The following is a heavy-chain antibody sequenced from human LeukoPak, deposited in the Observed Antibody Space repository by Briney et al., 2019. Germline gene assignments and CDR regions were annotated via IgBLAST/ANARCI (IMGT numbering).Heavy chain of an antibody. V-gene: IGHV1-2*06. D-gene: IGHD2-2*01. CDR1: GYTFTGYY. CDR2: INPNSGDT. Sequence: ASVKVSCKASGYTFTGYYMHWVRQAPGQGLEWMGRINPNSGDTNYAQKFQGRVTMTRDTSISTAYMELSRLRSDDTAVYYCARDSYCSSTSCFTFWGQGTLSPSPQ. CDR3: ARDSYCSSTSCFTF. J-gene: IGHJ4*02.